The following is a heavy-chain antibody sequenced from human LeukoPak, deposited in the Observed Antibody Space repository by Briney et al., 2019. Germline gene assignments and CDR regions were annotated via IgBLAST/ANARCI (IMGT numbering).Heavy chain of an antibody. CDR3: ARSGKDIVVVPAAEGFDP. V-gene: IGHV1-46*01. D-gene: IGHD2-2*01. J-gene: IGHJ5*02. CDR2: INPSGGST. Sequence: ASVKVSCKASGYTFTSYYMHWVRQAPGQGLEWMGIINPSGGSTSYAQKFQGRVTMTRDTSTSTVYMELSSLRSEDTAVYYCARSGKDIVVVPAAEGFDPWGQGTLVTVSS. CDR1: GYTFTSYY.